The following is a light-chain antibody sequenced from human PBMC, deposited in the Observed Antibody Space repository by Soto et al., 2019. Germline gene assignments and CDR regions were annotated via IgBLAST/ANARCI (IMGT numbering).Light chain of an antibody. J-gene: IGLJ1*01. CDR3: CSYAGAYTFV. Sequence: QSALTQPRSVSGSPGQSVTISCTGTSSDVGVYNYDSWYQQHPGKAPKLMIYDVSKRPSGVPDRFSGSKSGNTASLTISGLQAEDDADFYCCSYAGAYTFVFGTGTKVTVL. CDR1: SSDVGVYNY. CDR2: DVS. V-gene: IGLV2-11*01.